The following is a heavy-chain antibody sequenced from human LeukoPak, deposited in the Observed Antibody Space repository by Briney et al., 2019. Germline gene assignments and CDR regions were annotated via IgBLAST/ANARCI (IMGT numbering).Heavy chain of an antibody. Sequence: SETLSLTCAVYGGSFSGYYWSWIRQPPGKGLEWIGEINHSGSTNYNPSLKSRVTISVDTSKNQFSLKLRSVTAADTAVYYCARGDIVVVVAATGGNNWFDPWGQGTLVTVSS. D-gene: IGHD2-15*01. CDR3: ARGDIVVVVAATGGNNWFDP. V-gene: IGHV4-34*01. J-gene: IGHJ5*02. CDR1: GGSFSGYY. CDR2: INHSGST.